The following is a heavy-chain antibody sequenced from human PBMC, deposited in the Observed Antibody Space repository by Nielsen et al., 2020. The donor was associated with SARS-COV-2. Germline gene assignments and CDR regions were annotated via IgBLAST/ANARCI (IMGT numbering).Heavy chain of an antibody. D-gene: IGHD3-22*01. CDR3: ARDVGSSGYYSRHYYYGMDV. V-gene: IGHV1-69*13. CDR1: GGTFSSYA. Sequence: SVKVSCKASGGTFSSYAISWVRQAPGQGLEWMGGIIPIFGTANYAQKFQGRVTITADESTSTAYMELSSLRSEDTAVYYCARDVGSSGYYSRHYYYGMDVWGQGTTVTVSS. J-gene: IGHJ6*02. CDR2: IIPIFGTA.